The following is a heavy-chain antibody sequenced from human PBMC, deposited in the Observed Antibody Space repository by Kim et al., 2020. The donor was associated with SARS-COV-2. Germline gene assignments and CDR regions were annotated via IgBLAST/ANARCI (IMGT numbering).Heavy chain of an antibody. J-gene: IGHJ5*02. D-gene: IGHD2-21*01. V-gene: IGHV1-18*01. Sequence: NTNYAQKFQGRVTMTTDTSTSTAYMELRSLRSDDTAVYYCVREGGDSWFDPWGQGTLVTVSS. CDR2: NT. CDR3: VREGGDSWFDP.